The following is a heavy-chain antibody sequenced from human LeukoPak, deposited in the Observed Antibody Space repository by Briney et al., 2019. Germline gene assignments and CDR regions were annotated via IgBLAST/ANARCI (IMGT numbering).Heavy chain of an antibody. D-gene: IGHD1-26*01. V-gene: IGHV4-38-2*02. Sequence: SETLSLTCTVSGYSISSCYYWGWIRQPPGKGLELSGSCYHSGNTYYKESIKSRVTISVDTSKNQFSLQLSCVTAEDTAVYYCARAGGASIFDYYYYMDVWGKGTTVTVSS. CDR2: CYHSGNT. CDR3: ARAGGASIFDYYYYMDV. J-gene: IGHJ6*03. CDR1: GYSISSCYY.